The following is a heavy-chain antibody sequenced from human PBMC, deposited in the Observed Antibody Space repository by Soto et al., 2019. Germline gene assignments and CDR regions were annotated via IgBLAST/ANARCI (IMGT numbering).Heavy chain of an antibody. CDR3: ARAYCGGDPYYYYYYMDV. V-gene: IGHV4-31*03. CDR1: GGSISSGGYY. J-gene: IGHJ6*03. CDR2: IYYSGST. Sequence: SETLSLTCTVSGGSISSGGYYWSWIRQHPGKGLEWIGYIYYSGSTYYNPSLKSRVTISVDTSKNQFSLKLSSVTAADTAVYYCARAYCGGDPYYYYYYMDVWGTGTTVTVSS. D-gene: IGHD2-21*02.